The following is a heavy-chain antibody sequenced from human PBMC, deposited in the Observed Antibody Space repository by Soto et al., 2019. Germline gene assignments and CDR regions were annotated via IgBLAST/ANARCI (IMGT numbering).Heavy chain of an antibody. Sequence: QVQLVQSGAEVKKPGSSVKVSCKASGGTFSSYTISWVRQAPGQGLEWMGRIIPILGIANYAQKFQGRVTITADKSTSTAYMELSSLRSEDTAVYYCARDPGGDQWLRRFPFDPLGQGTLVTVSS. CDR1: GGTFSSYT. V-gene: IGHV1-69*08. CDR2: IIPILGIA. J-gene: IGHJ5*02. CDR3: ARDPGGDQWLRRFPFDP. D-gene: IGHD5-12*01.